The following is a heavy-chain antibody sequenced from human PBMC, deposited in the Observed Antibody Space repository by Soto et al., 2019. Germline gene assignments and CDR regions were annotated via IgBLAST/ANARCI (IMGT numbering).Heavy chain of an antibody. Sequence: NLSLTCAVSGPSISSGGYSWSWIRQPPGKGLDWIGYIYHSGSTYYNPSLKSRVTISVDRSKNQFSLKLSSVTAADTAVYYCAGEIAEAGALDYWGQGSLVPAPQ. V-gene: IGHV4-30-2*01. J-gene: IGHJ4*02. CDR2: IYHSGST. CDR1: GPSISSGGYS. D-gene: IGHD6-13*01. CDR3: AGEIAEAGALDY.